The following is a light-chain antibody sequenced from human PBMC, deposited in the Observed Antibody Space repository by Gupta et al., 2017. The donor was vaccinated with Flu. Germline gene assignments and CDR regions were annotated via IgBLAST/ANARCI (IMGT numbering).Light chain of an antibody. CDR2: AAS. Sequence: DIQMTQSPSSLSASVGDRVTITCRASQSISSYLNWYQQKLGKAPKLLISAASRLQSGVPSRFSGSGSGTDGTRTITFLQPEDGATFYCQQTYRTPWTFGQGTKVES. J-gene: IGKJ1*01. CDR1: QSISSY. CDR3: QQTYRTPWT. V-gene: IGKV1-39*01.